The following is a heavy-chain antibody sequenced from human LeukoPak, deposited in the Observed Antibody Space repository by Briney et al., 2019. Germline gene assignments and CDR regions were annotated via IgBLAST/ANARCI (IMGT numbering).Heavy chain of an antibody. V-gene: IGHV4-61*02. CDR2: INTSGST. J-gene: IGHJ4*02. D-gene: IGHD7-27*01. CDR3: ATRSKANWGSGFGS. CDR1: GDSISNGRHY. Sequence: SETLSLTCTVSGDSISNGRHYWSWIRQPAGKGLEWIGRINTSGSTNYNPSLKSRVTISIDTSDNQFSLELSSVTAADTAVYYCATRSKANWGSGFGSWGQGIPVIVSS.